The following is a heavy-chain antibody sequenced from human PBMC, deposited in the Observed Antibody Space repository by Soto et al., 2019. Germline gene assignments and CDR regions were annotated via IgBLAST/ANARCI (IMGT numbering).Heavy chain of an antibody. CDR3: AREPLAHSYFDF. CDR1: GDSVSSHY. Sequence: PSETLSLTSTVSGDSVSSHYWSWIRQPAGKGLEWLGRLYNDERTNYNPSLKSRVTMSMDTSKNQFSLKLTSVTAADSAVYFCAREPLAHSYFDFWGQGILVTVSS. J-gene: IGHJ4*02. CDR2: LYNDERT. V-gene: IGHV4-4*07.